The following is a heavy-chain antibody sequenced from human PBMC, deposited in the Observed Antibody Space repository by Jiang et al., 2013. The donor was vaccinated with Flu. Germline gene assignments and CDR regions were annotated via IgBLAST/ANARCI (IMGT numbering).Heavy chain of an antibody. V-gene: IGHV4/OR15-8*01. CDR2: IYHDGSV. CDR1: GDSISSHDW. CDR3: ILNGYYCLDV. J-gene: IGHJ6*03. D-gene: IGHD3-9*01. Sequence: GSGLVKPSGTLSLTCVVSGDSISSHDWWSWVRQSPGEALEWIGEIYHDGSVNYNPSLKSRVTISVDTSKNHFSLQLSSVTAADTAVYYCILNGYYCLDVWGK.